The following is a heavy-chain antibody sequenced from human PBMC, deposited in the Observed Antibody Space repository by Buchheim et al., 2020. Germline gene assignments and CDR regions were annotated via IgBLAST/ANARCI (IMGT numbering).Heavy chain of an antibody. V-gene: IGHV3-30*18. J-gene: IGHJ6*02. Sequence: QVQLVESGGGVVQPGRSLRLSCEASGFTFRTYGMNWVRQAPGKGLEGVAVISFDGTKKYYAESVKGRFTISRDNSKNMLYMQMDSLRGEDTAVYYCAKDQYGDHEGGMDVWGQGTT. CDR3: AKDQYGDHEGGMDV. CDR1: GFTFRTYG. CDR2: ISFDGTKK. D-gene: IGHD4-17*01.